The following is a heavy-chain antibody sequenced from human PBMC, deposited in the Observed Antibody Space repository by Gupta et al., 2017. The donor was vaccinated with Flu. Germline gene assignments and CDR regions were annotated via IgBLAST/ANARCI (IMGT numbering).Heavy chain of an antibody. V-gene: IGHV1-69*01. Sequence: AQKFQGRVTITADESTSTAYMELSSLRSEDTAVYYCARVRIAAAGTSGYYYGMDVWGQGTTVTVSS. D-gene: IGHD6-13*01. CDR3: ARVRIAAAGTSGYYYGMDV. J-gene: IGHJ6*02.